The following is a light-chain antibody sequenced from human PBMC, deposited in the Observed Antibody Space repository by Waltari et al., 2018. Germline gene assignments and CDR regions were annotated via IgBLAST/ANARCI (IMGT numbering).Light chain of an antibody. CDR2: YDS. CDR3: GVWDRSADQVI. V-gene: IGLV3-21*04. J-gene: IGLJ2*01. CDR1: DIGTKS. Sequence: SYVLTQPPSVSVAPGKTAKITCGGNDIGTKSVHWYRQKPGQAPVLVIYYDSDRPSGVPERFSGCNSGSTAALFITSVEAGDEADYYCGVWDRSADQVIFGGGTKLNVL.